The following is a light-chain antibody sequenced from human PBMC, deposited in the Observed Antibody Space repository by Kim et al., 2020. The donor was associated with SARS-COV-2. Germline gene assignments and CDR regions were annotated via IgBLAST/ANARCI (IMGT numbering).Light chain of an antibody. Sequence: LSQGERATRSCRASQSVSSSHLAWYQQKPGQAPRLLIYGASTRATGIPDRFSGSGSGTDFTLTISRLEPEDFAVFYCQKYGSTWTFGQGTKVDIK. CDR2: GAS. CDR3: QKYGSTWT. J-gene: IGKJ1*01. CDR1: QSVSSSH. V-gene: IGKV3-20*01.